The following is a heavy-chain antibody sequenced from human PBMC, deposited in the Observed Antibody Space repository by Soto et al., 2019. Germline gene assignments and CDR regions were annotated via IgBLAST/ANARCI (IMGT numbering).Heavy chain of an antibody. CDR1: GFTFSSYA. D-gene: IGHD4-4*01. CDR2: ISYDGSNK. V-gene: IGHV3-30-3*01. J-gene: IGHJ2*01. CDR3: ARPLWRDDYNWGYFDL. Sequence: GGSLRLSCAASGFTFSSYAMHWGRQAPCKGLEWVAVISYDGSNKYYADSVKGRFTISRDNSKNTLYLQMNSLRLEDTAVYYCARPLWRDDYNWGYFDLWGRGTLVTVS.